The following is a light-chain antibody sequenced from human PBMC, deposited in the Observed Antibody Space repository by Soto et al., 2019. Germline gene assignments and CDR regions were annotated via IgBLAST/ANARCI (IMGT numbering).Light chain of an antibody. CDR2: RDT. V-gene: IGLV3-9*01. CDR3: QLWDRSTGV. Sequence: SSELTQPLSVSVALGQTARITGGGNNIGSKNVHWYQQKPGQAPVLVIYRDTNRPSGIPERFSGSNSGNTATLTISRAQGGDEADYYCQLWDRSTGVFGGGTKLTVL. CDR1: NIGSKN. J-gene: IGLJ2*01.